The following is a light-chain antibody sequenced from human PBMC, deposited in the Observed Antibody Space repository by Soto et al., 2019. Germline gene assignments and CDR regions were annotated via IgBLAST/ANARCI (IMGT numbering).Light chain of an antibody. Sequence: IQMAQARSTLAANVGDRVTITCRASQSISTWLAWYQQKPGKAPNLLIYKASSLEDGVPSRFSGSGSGTEFTLTISSLQPDDIATYYCQQYDSYYTSGQGTKVDIK. CDR3: QQYDSYYT. CDR2: KAS. CDR1: QSISTW. J-gene: IGKJ2*01. V-gene: IGKV1-5*03.